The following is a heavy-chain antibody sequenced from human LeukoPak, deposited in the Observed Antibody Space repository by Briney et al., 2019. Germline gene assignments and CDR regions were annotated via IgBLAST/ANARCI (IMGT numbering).Heavy chain of an antibody. Sequence: KASETLSLTCAVYGGSFRGYYWSWIRQPPGKGLEWIGEINHSGSSNYNPSLKSRVTISVDTSKNQFSLKLSSVTAADTAVYYCARSYYYDSSGYYAHWGQGTLVTVSS. CDR2: INHSGSS. CDR3: ARSYYYDSSGYYAH. D-gene: IGHD3-22*01. J-gene: IGHJ4*02. V-gene: IGHV4-34*01. CDR1: GGSFRGYY.